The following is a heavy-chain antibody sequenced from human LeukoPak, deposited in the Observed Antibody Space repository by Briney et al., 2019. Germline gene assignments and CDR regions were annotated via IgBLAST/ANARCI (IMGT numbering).Heavy chain of an antibody. CDR1: GYTFTGYY. J-gene: IGHJ5*02. Sequence: ASVKVSCKASGYTFTGYYMHWVRQAPGQGLEWMGWINPNSGGTNYAQKFQGRVTMTRDTSISTAYMELSRLRSDDTAVYYCARGRQYSSSSSWFDPWGQGTLVTVSS. D-gene: IGHD6-6*01. V-gene: IGHV1-2*02. CDR3: ARGRQYSSSSSWFDP. CDR2: INPNSGGT.